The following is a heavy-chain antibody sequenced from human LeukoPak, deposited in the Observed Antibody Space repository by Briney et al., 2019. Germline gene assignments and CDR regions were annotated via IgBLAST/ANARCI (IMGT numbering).Heavy chain of an antibody. Sequence: GGSLRLSCAASGFTFSNYWMTWVRQAPGKGLEWVVNINRDGSERYYVDSAKGRFTISRDDAKSSLYLQMNSLRAEDTAVYYCTRRNAMDVWGQGTTVIVFS. CDR2: INRDGSER. CDR1: GFTFSNYW. V-gene: IGHV3-7*03. CDR3: TRRNAMDV. J-gene: IGHJ6*02.